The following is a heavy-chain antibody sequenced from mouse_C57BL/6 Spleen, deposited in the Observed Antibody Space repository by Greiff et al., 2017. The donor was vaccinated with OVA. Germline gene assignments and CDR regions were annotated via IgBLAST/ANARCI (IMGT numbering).Heavy chain of an antibody. Sequence: QVQLQQPGAELVRPGSSVKLSCKASGYTFTSYWMHWVKQRPIQGLEWIGNIDPSDSETHYNQKFKDKATLTVDKSSSTAYMQLSSLTSEDSAVYYCASGSGYVGYYAMDYWGQGTSVTVSS. CDR3: ASGSGYVGYYAMDY. CDR2: IDPSDSET. D-gene: IGHD3-2*02. V-gene: IGHV1-52*01. J-gene: IGHJ4*01. CDR1: GYTFTSYW.